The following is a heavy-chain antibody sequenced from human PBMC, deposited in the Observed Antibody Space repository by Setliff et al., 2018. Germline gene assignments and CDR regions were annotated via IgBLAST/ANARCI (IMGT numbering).Heavy chain of an antibody. CDR2: INNYNGNT. J-gene: IGHJ4*02. Sequence: GASVKVSCKTSGYTFISYGISWVRQAPGQGLEWMGWINNYNGNTDYAQNIQGRVTMTTDTSTSTAYMELRSLGSDDTAVYYCARAPRLEWLLPTFDSWGQGTLVTVSS. CDR3: ARAPRLEWLLPTFDS. V-gene: IGHV1-18*01. D-gene: IGHD3-3*01. CDR1: GYTFISYG.